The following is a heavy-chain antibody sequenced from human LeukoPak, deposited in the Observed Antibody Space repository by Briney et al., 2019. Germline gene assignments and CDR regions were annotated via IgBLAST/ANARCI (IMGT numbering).Heavy chain of an antibody. CDR3: ARLYGSRRYYFDY. D-gene: IGHD3-10*01. CDR2: IYTSGST. CDR1: GGSISSYY. V-gene: IGHV4-4*09. Sequence: PSETLSLTCTVSGGSISSYYWSWILQPPGKGLECIGYIYTSGSTNYNPSLKSRVTISLDTSKKQFSLKLSSVTAADTAVSYCARLYGSRRYYFDYWGQGTLVTVSS. J-gene: IGHJ4*02.